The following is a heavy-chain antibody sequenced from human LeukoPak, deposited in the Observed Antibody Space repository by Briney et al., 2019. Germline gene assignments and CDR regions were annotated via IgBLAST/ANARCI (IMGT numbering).Heavy chain of an antibody. J-gene: IGHJ4*02. D-gene: IGHD4-17*01. V-gene: IGHV3-30*02. CDR1: GFIFSSYG. CDR3: AKVSRSKGMTTVTRDY. CDR2: IHYDGSGK. Sequence: PGGSLRLSCAASGFIFSSYGMHWVRQAPGKGLEWVSFIHYDGSGKYYAESVKGRFTISRDNSKNTLYLQMNSLRAEDTAVYYCAKVSRSKGMTTVTRDYWGQGTLVTVSS.